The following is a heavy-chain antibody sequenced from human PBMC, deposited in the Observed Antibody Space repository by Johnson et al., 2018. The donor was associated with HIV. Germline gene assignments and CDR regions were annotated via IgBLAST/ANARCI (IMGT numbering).Heavy chain of an antibody. CDR3: TAGRRGSKSYSNTFYYAFDI. CDR1: GFIFSDSD. D-gene: IGHD6-13*01. CDR2: VRNRANNFAT. Sequence: VQLVESGGGLVQPGGSLTLSCAASGFIFSDSDIHWVRQASGKGLEWVGRVRNRANNFATLYSASVEGRSTVSRADSKNMAYLRLSRLRAEDAAVYYCTAGRRGSKSYSNTFYYAFDIWGQGTTVTVSS. V-gene: IGHV3-73*01. J-gene: IGHJ3*02.